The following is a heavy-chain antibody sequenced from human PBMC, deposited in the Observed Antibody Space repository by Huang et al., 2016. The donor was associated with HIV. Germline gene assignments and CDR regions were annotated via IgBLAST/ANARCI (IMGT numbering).Heavy chain of an antibody. CDR2: ISYDGSNK. J-gene: IGHJ4*02. CDR1: GFTFSSYA. D-gene: IGHD6-13*01. Sequence: QVQLVESGGGVVQPGRSLRLSCAASGFTFSSYAMHWVRQTPGKGLEWLAVISYDGSNKNYADSVKGRFTISRDNSKNTLYLQMNSLGAEDTAVYYCARRLAAAARGFDYWGQGTLVTVSS. CDR3: ARRLAAAARGFDY. V-gene: IGHV3-30-3*01.